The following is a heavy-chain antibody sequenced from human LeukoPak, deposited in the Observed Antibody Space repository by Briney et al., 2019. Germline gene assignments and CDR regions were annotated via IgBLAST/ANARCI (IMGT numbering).Heavy chain of an antibody. CDR2: INHSGST. J-gene: IGHJ4*02. D-gene: IGHD4-17*01. Sequence: PSETLSLTCAVYGGSFSGYYWSWIRQPPGKGLEWIGEINHSGSTNYNPSLKSRVTISVDTSKNQFSLKLSSVTAADTAVYYCARGGLDYGDYFDYWGQGTLVTVSS. CDR1: GGSFSGYY. CDR3: ARGGLDYGDYFDY. V-gene: IGHV4-34*01.